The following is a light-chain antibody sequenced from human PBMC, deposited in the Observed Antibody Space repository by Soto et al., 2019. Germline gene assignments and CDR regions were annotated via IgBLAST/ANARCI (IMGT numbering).Light chain of an antibody. J-gene: IGKJ4*01. V-gene: IGKV4-1*01. CDR1: QTVLYSSNNNNA. Sequence: IVMTQSPDSLAVSLGERATMNCRSSQTVLYSSNNNNALAWYQQKTGQPPKLLFYWASDLESGVADRFSGTGSGTDFTLTISSLQPEDVAVYYCKQYCSSPPTFGGGTRVEIK. CDR3: KQYCSSPPT. CDR2: WAS.